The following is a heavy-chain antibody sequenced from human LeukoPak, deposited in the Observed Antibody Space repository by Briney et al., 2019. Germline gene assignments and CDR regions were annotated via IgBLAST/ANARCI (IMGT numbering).Heavy chain of an antibody. J-gene: IGHJ4*02. V-gene: IGHV5-51*01. Sequence: GESLKISCKGSGYPFSSYWIGWVRQMPGKGLEWMGIIYPGDSDTRYSPSLQGQVTISVDTSIGTAYLQWSSLKVSDTAIYYCARQNDFRLDYWGQGTLVTVSS. D-gene: IGHD3-3*01. CDR1: GYPFSSYW. CDR3: ARQNDFRLDY. CDR2: IYPGDSDT.